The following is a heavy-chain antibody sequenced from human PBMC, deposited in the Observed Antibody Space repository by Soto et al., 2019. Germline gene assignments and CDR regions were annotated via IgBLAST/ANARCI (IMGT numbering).Heavy chain of an antibody. Sequence: SETLSLTCTVSGGSVSSNSYSWGWIRQSPGKGLEWIATIYASENTYYNPSLQSRVTISVDTSKNEFSLKLSSVTAADTAVYYCARDSRYCISTSCYGPYYYGMDVWGQGTTVTVSS. CDR3: ARDSRYCISTSCYGPYYYGMDV. CDR2: IYASENT. J-gene: IGHJ6*02. D-gene: IGHD2-2*01. CDR1: GGSVSSNSYS. V-gene: IGHV4-39*07.